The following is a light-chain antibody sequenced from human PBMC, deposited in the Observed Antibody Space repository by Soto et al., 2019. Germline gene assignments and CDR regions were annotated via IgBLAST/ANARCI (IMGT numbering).Light chain of an antibody. V-gene: IGKV3-20*01. CDR3: QQYGSSGT. CDR2: GAS. CDR1: QSVSSNY. Sequence: ESVLTQSPGTLSLSPGERAPLSCRASQSVSSNYLAWYQQKPGQAPRLLIYGASTRATGIPDRFSGSGSGTDFTLTISRLEPEDFAVYYCQQYGSSGTFGQGTKVDIK. J-gene: IGKJ1*01.